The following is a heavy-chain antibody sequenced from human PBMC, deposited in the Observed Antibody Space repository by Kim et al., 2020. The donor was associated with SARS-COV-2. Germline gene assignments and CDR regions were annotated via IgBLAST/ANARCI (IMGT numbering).Heavy chain of an antibody. CDR2: MNPNSGNT. D-gene: IGHD6-19*01. CDR1: GYTFTSYD. J-gene: IGHJ6*02. Sequence: ASVKVSCKASGYTFTSYDINWVRQATGQGLEWMGWMNPNSGNTGYARKFQGRVTMTRNTSISTAYMELSSLRSEDTAVYYCAVWLETNYYYYGMDVWGQGTTVTVSS. CDR3: AVWLETNYYYYGMDV. V-gene: IGHV1-8*01.